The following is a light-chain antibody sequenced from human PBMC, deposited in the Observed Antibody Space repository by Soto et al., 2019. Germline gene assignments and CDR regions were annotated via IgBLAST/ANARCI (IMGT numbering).Light chain of an antibody. J-gene: IGLJ2*01. Sequence: QSALTQPASVSGSPGQSITISCTGTSSDVGCYNYVSWYQQHPGKAPKLMIYDVSNRPSGVSNRFSGSKSGNTASLTISGLQAEDEADYYCSSYTSSILFGGGTKVTVL. CDR2: DVS. CDR1: SSDVGCYNY. CDR3: SSYTSSIL. V-gene: IGLV2-14*01.